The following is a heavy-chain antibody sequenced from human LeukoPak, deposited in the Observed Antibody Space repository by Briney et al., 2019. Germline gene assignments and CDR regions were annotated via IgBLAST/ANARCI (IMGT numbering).Heavy chain of an antibody. CDR1: GFSFSNYG. CDR3: AKDQCSNTRCYGSPGY. CDR2: IRHDGSDQ. J-gene: IGHJ4*02. V-gene: IGHV3-30*02. D-gene: IGHD2-2*01. Sequence: GESLRLSCEASGFSFSNYGMHWVRQAPGKGLERVAFIRHDGSDQRYAESVKGRFIISRDNSKNTLYLQMNSLRPEDAGVFYCAKDQCSNTRCYGSPGYWGQGTLVTVSS.